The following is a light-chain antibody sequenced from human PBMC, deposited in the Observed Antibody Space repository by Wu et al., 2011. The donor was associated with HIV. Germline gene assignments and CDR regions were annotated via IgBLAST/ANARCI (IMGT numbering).Light chain of an antibody. J-gene: IGKJ1*01. CDR1: QSVRSQ. V-gene: IGKV3-15*01. CDR2: GAS. Sequence: EIVMTQSPATLSVSPGERATLSCRASQSVRSQLAWYQQKPGQAPRLLIYGASTRATGVPARFSGGGFGTEFTLTISRLEPEDFAVYYCQQYGSSPWTFGQGTKVEMK. CDR3: QQYGSSPWT.